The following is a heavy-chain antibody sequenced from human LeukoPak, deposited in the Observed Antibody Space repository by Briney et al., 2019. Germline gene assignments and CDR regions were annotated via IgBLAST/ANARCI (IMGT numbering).Heavy chain of an antibody. CDR1: GVTFSSYV. CDR3: VQEGPRGLAFDI. Sequence: PGGSLRLSCEASGVTFSSYVMSWVRQAPGKGPEWVSGISGSGGGTYYADSVKGRLAISRDNSKNTLYLQMNSLRAEDTAVYYCVQEGPRGLAFDIWGQETKVTVSS. CDR2: ISGSGGGT. J-gene: IGHJ3*02. V-gene: IGHV3-23*01.